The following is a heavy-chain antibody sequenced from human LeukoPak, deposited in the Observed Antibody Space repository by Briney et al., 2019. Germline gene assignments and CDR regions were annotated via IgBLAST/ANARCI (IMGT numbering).Heavy chain of an antibody. J-gene: IGHJ4*02. CDR3: AKGVRSYELAAPFDY. Sequence: INAGNGNTKYSQKFQGRVTITRDTSASTAYMELSSLRSEDTAVYYCAKGVRSYELAAPFDYWGQGTLVTVSS. CDR2: INAGNGNT. V-gene: IGHV1-3*01. D-gene: IGHD3-10*01.